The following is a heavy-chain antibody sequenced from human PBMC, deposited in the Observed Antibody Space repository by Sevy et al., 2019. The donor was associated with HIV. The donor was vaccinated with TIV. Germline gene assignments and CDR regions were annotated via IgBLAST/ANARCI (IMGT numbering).Heavy chain of an antibody. CDR2: IWYDGSNK. CDR3: AGDRLRARATTDWFDP. J-gene: IGHJ5*02. V-gene: IGHV3-33*01. CDR1: GFTFSSYG. D-gene: IGHD1-26*01. Sequence: GGCLRLSCAASGFTFSSYGMHWVRQAPGKGLEWVAVIWYDGSNKYYADSVKGRFTISRDNSKNTLYLQMNSLRAADTAVYYCAGDRLRARATTDWFDPWGQGTPVTVSS.